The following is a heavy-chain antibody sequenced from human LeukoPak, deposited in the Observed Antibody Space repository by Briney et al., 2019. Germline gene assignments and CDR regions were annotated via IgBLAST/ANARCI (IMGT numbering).Heavy chain of an antibody. CDR1: GYTFTGYY. Sequence: GASVKVSCKASGYTFTGYYMHWVRQAPGQGLEWMGWINPNSGGTNYAQKFQGRVTMTRDTSISTAYMELSRLRSDDTAVYYCARIPRDCSSTSCYAYDYWGQGTLVTVSS. D-gene: IGHD2-2*01. J-gene: IGHJ4*02. V-gene: IGHV1-2*02. CDR3: ARIPRDCSSTSCYAYDY. CDR2: INPNSGGT.